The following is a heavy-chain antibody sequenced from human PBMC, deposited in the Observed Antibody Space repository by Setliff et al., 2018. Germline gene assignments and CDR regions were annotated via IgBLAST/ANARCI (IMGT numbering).Heavy chain of an antibody. V-gene: IGHV4-61*01. Sequence: SETLSLTCTVSGGSISSGSSYWSWIRQPPGKGLEWIGYFHHSGSMNYSPSLKGRVTMSVDTSNNQLSLKLTSVSAADTAVYYCARAYYYASGNSHNYYMDVWGKGTAVTVSS. D-gene: IGHD3-10*01. CDR1: GGSISSGSSY. J-gene: IGHJ6*03. CDR3: ARAYYYASGNSHNYYMDV. CDR2: FHHSGSM.